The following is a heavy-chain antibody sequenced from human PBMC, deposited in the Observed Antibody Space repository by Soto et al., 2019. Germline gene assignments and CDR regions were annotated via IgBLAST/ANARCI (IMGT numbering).Heavy chain of an antibody. CDR1: GGSFSGYY. V-gene: IGHV4-34*01. D-gene: IGHD2-8*02. J-gene: IGHJ4*02. CDR2: INHGGST. Sequence: SETLSLTCAVYGGSFSGYYWTWIRQPPGTGLEWIGEINHGGSTNYNPSLKSRVTRSVDPSKNQFSLKLTSLTAADTAVYYCARDKITGLFDYWGQGSLVTVS. CDR3: ARDKITGLFDY.